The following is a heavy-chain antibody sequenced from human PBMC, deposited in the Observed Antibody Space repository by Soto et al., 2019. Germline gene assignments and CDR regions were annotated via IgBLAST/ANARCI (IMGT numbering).Heavy chain of an antibody. CDR3: AKAGPGYYDFWSGYYTPDYYYYGMDV. CDR2: ISYDGSNK. D-gene: IGHD3-3*01. Sequence: GGSLRLSCAASGFTFSSYGMHWVRQAPGKGLEWVAVISYDGSNKYYADSVKGRFTISRDNSKNTLYLQMNSLRAEDTAVYYCAKAGPGYYDFWSGYYTPDYYYYGMDVWGQGTTVTVSS. J-gene: IGHJ6*02. V-gene: IGHV3-30*18. CDR1: GFTFSSYG.